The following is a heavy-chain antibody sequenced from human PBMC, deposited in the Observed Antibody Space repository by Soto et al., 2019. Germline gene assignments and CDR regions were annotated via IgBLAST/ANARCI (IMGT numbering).Heavy chain of an antibody. V-gene: IGHV1-18*01. Sequence: SVKVSCKASGYTFTSHGIGWVRQAPGQGLEWMGWISAYNGNTNYAQKLQGRVTMTTDTSTSTAYMELRSLRSDDTAVYYCARAFESSSWYYYYYYMDVWGKGTTVTVSS. CDR3: ARAFESSSWYYYYYYMDV. CDR1: GYTFTSHG. CDR2: ISAYNGNT. J-gene: IGHJ6*03. D-gene: IGHD6-13*01.